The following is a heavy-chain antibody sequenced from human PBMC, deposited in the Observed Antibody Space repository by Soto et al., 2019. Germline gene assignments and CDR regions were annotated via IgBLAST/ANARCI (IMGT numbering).Heavy chain of an antibody. CDR2: IRPYNGNT. Sequence: QVQLVQSGAEMKKPGASVKVSCKASGYTFTSYGISWVRQAPGQGLEWMGWIRPYNGNTNYAQKLLGIVTMTTDTTASTAYMQLRSLRSDDTAGYYCERCAPPDQDWGQGTLVTVSS. V-gene: IGHV1-18*01. CDR3: ERCAPPDQD. CDR1: GYTFTSYG. J-gene: IGHJ4*02.